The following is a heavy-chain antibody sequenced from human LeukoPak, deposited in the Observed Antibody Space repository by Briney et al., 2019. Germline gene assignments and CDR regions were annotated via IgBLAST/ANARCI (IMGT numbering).Heavy chain of an antibody. D-gene: IGHD2-15*01. CDR3: ARAGGYCGRISCPYYFDY. CDR2: INPSGGST. CDR1: GYTFTSYY. J-gene: IGHJ4*02. Sequence: ASVKVSCKASGYTFTSYYMHWVRQAPGQGLEWMGIINPSGGSTSYAQKFQGRVTITADESTSTAYMELSSLRSEDTAVYYCARAGGYCGRISCPYYFDYWGQGSLVAVSS. V-gene: IGHV1-46*01.